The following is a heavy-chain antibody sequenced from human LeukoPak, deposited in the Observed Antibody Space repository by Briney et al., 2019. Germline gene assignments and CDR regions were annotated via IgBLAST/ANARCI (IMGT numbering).Heavy chain of an antibody. J-gene: IGHJ4*02. CDR1: GFIFRDFS. Sequence: GGSLRLSCSVSGFIFRDFSMSWVRQAPGKGLEWVAKMNEYGSEIFYVDSVKGRFTISRDNARNSLYLQMNSLRAEDTAVYYCARDHYYDSSGYYFRVFDYWGQGTLVTVSS. D-gene: IGHD3-22*01. CDR2: MNEYGSEI. V-gene: IGHV3-7*01. CDR3: ARDHYYDSSGYYFRVFDY.